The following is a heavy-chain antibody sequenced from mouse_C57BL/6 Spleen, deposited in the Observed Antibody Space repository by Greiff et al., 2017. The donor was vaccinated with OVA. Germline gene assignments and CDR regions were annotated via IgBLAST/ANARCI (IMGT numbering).Heavy chain of an antibody. CDR3: ARDYYGSSQYYFDY. V-gene: IGHV14-2*01. CDR2: IDPEDGET. J-gene: IGHJ2*01. CDR1: GFNIKDYY. D-gene: IGHD1-1*01. Sequence: EVQVVESGAELVKPGASVKLSCTASGFNIKDYYMHWVKQRTEQGLEWIGRIDPEDGETKYAPKFQGKATITADTSSNTAYLQLSSLTSEDTAVYYCARDYYGSSQYYFDYWGQGTTLTVSS.